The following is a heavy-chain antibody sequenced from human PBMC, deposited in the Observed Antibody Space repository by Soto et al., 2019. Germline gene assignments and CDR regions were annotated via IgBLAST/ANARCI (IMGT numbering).Heavy chain of an antibody. CDR2: IYHSGST. J-gene: IGHJ6*02. D-gene: IGHD6-13*01. CDR1: GGSISSGGYS. Sequence: QLQLQESGSGLVKPSQTLSLTCAVSGGSISSGGYSWSWIRQPPGKGLEWIGYIYHSGSTYYNPSLKSRVTISVDRSKNQFSLKLSSVTAADTAVYYCASTPGAAAGYYYYYGMDVWGQGTTVTVSS. CDR3: ASTPGAAAGYYYYYGMDV. V-gene: IGHV4-30-2*01.